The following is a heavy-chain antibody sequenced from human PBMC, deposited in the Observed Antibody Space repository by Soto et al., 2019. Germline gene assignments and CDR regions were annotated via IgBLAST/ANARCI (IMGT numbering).Heavy chain of an antibody. Sequence: TLSLTCTVSGYYIGSGFYWGWIRQAPGKGLEWIGTIYYTGTTYYNPSLKSRLTMSVDTSNNQFSLKLKSVTAADTDVYYCARALIGTLDYWGQGALVTVSS. J-gene: IGHJ4*02. CDR2: IYYTGTT. CDR1: GYYIGSGFY. D-gene: IGHD1-7*01. V-gene: IGHV4-38-2*02. CDR3: ARALIGTLDY.